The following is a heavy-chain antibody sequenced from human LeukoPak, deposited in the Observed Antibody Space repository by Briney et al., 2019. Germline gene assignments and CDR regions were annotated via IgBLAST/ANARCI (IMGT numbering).Heavy chain of an antibody. Sequence: GGSLRLSCAASGFTFSIYAMSWVRQAPGKGLEWVSAISGSGGTAYYADSVKGRFTISRDNSKNTLYLQMNSLRAEDTAVYYCAKVPGTWINYWGQGTLVTVSS. V-gene: IGHV3-23*01. J-gene: IGHJ4*02. CDR3: AKVPGTWINY. D-gene: IGHD1-1*01. CDR1: GFTFSIYA. CDR2: ISGSGGTA.